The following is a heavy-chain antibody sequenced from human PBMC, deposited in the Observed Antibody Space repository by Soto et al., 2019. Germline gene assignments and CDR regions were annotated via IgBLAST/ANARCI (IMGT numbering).Heavy chain of an antibody. D-gene: IGHD4-4*01. CDR1: GGPFSGYY. CDR2: INHSGST. J-gene: IGHJ6*02. Sequence: SETLSLTCAVYGGPFSGYYWSWIRQPPGKGLEWIGEINHSGSTNYNPSLKSRITISVDTSGNQFSLKLSSVTAADTAVYFCARTYCTTTACQAHGIDVWGQGTTVTVSS. V-gene: IGHV4-34*01. CDR3: ARTYCTTTACQAHGIDV.